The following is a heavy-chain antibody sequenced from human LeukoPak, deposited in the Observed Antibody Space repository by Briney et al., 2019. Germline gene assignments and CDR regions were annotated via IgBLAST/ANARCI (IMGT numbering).Heavy chain of an antibody. CDR2: IYHSGKI. J-gene: IGHJ4*02. CDR3: ARGFRGDNFDY. V-gene: IGHV4-38-2*02. Sequence: PSETLSLTCSVSGYSISSGYYWGWIRQPPGEGLEWIGSIYHSGKIYYNPSLRSRLTISVDTSKNQFSLKLTSVTAADTAVYYCARGFRGDNFDYWGQGTLVTVSS. CDR1: GYSISSGYY. D-gene: IGHD7-27*01.